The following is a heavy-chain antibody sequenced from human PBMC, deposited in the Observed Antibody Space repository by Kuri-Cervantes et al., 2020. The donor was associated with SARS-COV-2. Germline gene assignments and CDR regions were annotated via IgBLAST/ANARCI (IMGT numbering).Heavy chain of an antibody. V-gene: IGHV4-34*01. Sequence: SETLSLTCGVYGGSFSNFHWNWVRQPPGKGLEWIGEINYSGTTNYNPSLKSRVTISVDTSKNQFSLNLTSVTAADTAVYYCARGGSMIVVRRYFDYWGQGTLVTVSS. CDR3: ARGGSMIVVRRYFDY. J-gene: IGHJ4*02. CDR1: GGSFSNFH. D-gene: IGHD3-22*01. CDR2: INYSGTT.